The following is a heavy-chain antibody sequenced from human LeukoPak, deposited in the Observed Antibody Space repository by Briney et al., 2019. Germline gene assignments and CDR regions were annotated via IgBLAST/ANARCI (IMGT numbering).Heavy chain of an antibody. CDR2: INPNNGGT. J-gene: IGHJ6*02. D-gene: IGHD7-27*01. CDR1: GYTFTGYY. CDR3: AREVGSMDV. V-gene: IGHV1-2*02. Sequence: GASVKVSCKASGYTFTGYYMHWVRQAPRQGLEWMGWINPNNGGTNYAQKFQGRVTMTTDTSISTAYMDLRRLSSDDTAVYYCAREVGSMDVWGQGTTVTVSS.